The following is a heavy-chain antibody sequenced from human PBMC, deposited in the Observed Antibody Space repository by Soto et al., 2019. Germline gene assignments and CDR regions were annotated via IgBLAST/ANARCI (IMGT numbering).Heavy chain of an antibody. Sequence: GGSLRLSCAASGFTFSSYAMSWVRQAPGKGLEWVSAISGSGGSTYYADSVKGRFTISRDNSKNTLYLQMNSLRAEDTAVYYCAKDSPDRTVTSAPFFDYWGQGTLVTVSS. V-gene: IGHV3-23*01. CDR3: AKDSPDRTVTSAPFFDY. CDR2: ISGSGGST. D-gene: IGHD4-4*01. J-gene: IGHJ4*02. CDR1: GFTFSSYA.